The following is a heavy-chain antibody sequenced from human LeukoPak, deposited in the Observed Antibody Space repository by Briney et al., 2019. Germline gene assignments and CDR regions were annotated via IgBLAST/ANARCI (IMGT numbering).Heavy chain of an antibody. D-gene: IGHD3-22*01. CDR2: ISSSSSYI. CDR3: ARVYYYDSSGYPLYFDY. CDR1: GFTFSSYS. V-gene: IGHV3-21*01. J-gene: IGHJ4*02. Sequence: GGSLRLSCAASGFTFSSYSMNWVRQAPGKGLEWVSSISSSSSYIYYADSVKGRFTISRDNAKNSLYLQMNSLRAEDTAVYYCARVYYYDSSGYPLYFDYWGQGTLVTASS.